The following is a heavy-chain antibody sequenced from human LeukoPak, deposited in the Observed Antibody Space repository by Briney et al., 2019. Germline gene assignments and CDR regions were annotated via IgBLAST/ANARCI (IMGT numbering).Heavy chain of an antibody. V-gene: IGHV1-69*13. CDR2: IIPIFGTA. Sequence: ASVKVSCKASGGTFSSYAISWVRQAPGQGLEWMGGIIPIFGTANYAQKFQGRVTITADESTSTAYMELSSLRSEDTAVYYCARGSMDTEQWLVVFWWGQGTLVTVSS. D-gene: IGHD6-19*01. CDR3: ARGSMDTEQWLVVFW. J-gene: IGHJ4*02. CDR1: GGTFSSYA.